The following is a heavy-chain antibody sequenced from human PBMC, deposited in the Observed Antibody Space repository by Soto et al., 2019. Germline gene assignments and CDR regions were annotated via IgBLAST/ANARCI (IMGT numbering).Heavy chain of an antibody. CDR3: ARDNRSFWNGYYSRYDYYGMDV. CDR1: GFSFSDYY. V-gene: IGHV3-11*01. J-gene: IGHJ6*02. Sequence: QVQLVESGGGLVKHGGSLRLSCAASGFSFSDYYMTWIRQAPGKGLEWLSYISSSGYPIYYADSVKGRFTISRDNAKNSVYLKMNSLRAEDTAVYYCARDNRSFWNGYYSRYDYYGMDVWGQGTTVTVYS. CDR2: ISSSGYPI. D-gene: IGHD3-3*01.